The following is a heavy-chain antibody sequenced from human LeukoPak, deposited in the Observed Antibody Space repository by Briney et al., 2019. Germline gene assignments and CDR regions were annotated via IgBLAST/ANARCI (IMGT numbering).Heavy chain of an antibody. V-gene: IGHV3-21*04. J-gene: IGHJ6*02. CDR2: ISSSSSYI. D-gene: IGHD3-10*01. Sequence: GGSLRLSCAASGFTVSSNYMSWVRQAPGKGLEWVSSISSSSSYIYYADSVKGRFTISRDNSKNTLYLQMNSLRAEDTAVYYCAKDEFHGMDVWGQGTTVTVSS. CDR1: GFTVSSNY. CDR3: AKDEFHGMDV.